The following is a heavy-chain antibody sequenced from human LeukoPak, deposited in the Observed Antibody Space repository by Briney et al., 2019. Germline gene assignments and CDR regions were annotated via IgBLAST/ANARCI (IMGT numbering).Heavy chain of an antibody. Sequence: GGSLRLSCAASEFNFSFYWMTWVRQAPGKGLEWVANILPDGSKKYYLDSVKGRFTVSRDNPTNSLYLEINSLRAEDTAIYYCGRLAHNAWYAVDYWGQGTLVTVSS. J-gene: IGHJ4*02. CDR2: ILPDGSKK. V-gene: IGHV3-7*01. CDR3: GRLAHNAWYAVDY. D-gene: IGHD2-2*01. CDR1: EFNFSFYW.